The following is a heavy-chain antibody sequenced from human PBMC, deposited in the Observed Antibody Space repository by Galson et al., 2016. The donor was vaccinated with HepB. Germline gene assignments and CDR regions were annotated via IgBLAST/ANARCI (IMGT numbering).Heavy chain of an antibody. CDR1: GYSLTSRH. J-gene: IGHJ4*02. D-gene: IGHD2-15*01. CDR3: ARDQAPLPGDY. V-gene: IGHV1-18*04. Sequence: SVKVSCKASGYSLTSRHTHWVRQAPGQGLEWIGWISAYDGHTNYGQKLQDRLTMTTDTSTSTAYMELRSLRSDDTAVYYCARDQAPLPGDYWGQGTLVTVSS. CDR2: ISAYDGHT.